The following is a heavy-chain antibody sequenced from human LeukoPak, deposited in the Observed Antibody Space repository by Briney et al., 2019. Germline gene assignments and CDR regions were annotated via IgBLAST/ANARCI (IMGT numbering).Heavy chain of an antibody. V-gene: IGHV3-23*01. J-gene: IGHJ4*02. Sequence: PGGSLRLSCAASGFTFKNYGFDWVRQAPGKGLEWVSGITASGDGIFYAESVKGRFTISRDNSRDMLYLQMNSLRAEDTALYYCTKDWSASYWGQGTLVTVSS. CDR2: ITASGDGI. CDR1: GFTFKNYG. CDR3: TKDWSASY.